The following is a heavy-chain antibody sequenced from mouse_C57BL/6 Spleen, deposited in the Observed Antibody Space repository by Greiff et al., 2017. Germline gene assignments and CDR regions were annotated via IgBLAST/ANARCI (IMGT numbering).Heavy chain of an antibody. J-gene: IGHJ1*03. V-gene: IGHV1-50*01. D-gene: IGHD1-1*01. CDR3: ARRTTVGYFGV. CDR1: GYTFTSYW. Sequence: QVQLQQPGAELVKPGASVKLSCKASGYTFTSYWMQWVKQRPGQGLEWIGEIDPSDSYTNYNQKFKGKATLTVDTSSSTAYMQLSSLTSEDSAVYYCARRTTVGYFGVWGTGTTVTVSS. CDR2: IDPSDSYT.